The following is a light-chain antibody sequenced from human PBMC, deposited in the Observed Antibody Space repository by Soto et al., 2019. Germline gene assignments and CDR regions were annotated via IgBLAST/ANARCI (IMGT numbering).Light chain of an antibody. CDR1: SSNVGGYNY. J-gene: IGLJ2*01. CDR3: SSYTSSSLGVV. Sequence: QSVLTQPASVSGSPGQSITISCTGTSSNVGGYNYVSWYQQYPGKAPKLMIYDVSGRPSGVSNRFSGSKSGNTASLTISGLQAEEEADYYCSSYTSSSLGVVFGGGTKLTVL. V-gene: IGLV2-14*03. CDR2: DVS.